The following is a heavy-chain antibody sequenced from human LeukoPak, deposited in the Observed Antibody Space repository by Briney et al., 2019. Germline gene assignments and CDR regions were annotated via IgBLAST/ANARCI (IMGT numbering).Heavy chain of an antibody. Sequence: GESLKISWQGSGYSFTGFWIGWVRQMPGKGLEWMGIIYPGDSETRYTPSFQGQVTFSGDKSINTAYLQWSSLKASDTAIYFCAAIRSYSDAFDIWGQGTMVTVTS. CDR1: GYSFTGFW. CDR2: IYPGDSET. CDR3: AAIRSYSDAFDI. J-gene: IGHJ3*02. V-gene: IGHV5-51*01. D-gene: IGHD2-21*01.